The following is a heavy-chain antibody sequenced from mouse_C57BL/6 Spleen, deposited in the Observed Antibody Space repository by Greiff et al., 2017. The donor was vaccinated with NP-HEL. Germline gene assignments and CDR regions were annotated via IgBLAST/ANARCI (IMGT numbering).Heavy chain of an antibody. D-gene: IGHD1-1*01. V-gene: IGHV1-54*01. Sequence: QVPLQQSGAELVRPGTSVKVSCKASGYAFTNYLIEWVKQRPGQGLEWIGVINPGSGGTNYNEKFKGKATLTADKSSSTAYMRISSPTDEDSAVYFCASWTTVAYAMDYWGQGTSVTVSS. J-gene: IGHJ4*01. CDR2: INPGSGGT. CDR3: ASWTTVAYAMDY. CDR1: GYAFTNYL.